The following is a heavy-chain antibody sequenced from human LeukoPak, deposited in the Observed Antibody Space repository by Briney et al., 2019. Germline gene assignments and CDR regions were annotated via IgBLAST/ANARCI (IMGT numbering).Heavy chain of an antibody. CDR3: AKETTGNSFDY. CDR2: ISYDGSNK. Sequence: GGSLRLSCAASGFTFSSYGMPWVRQAPGKGLEWVAVISYDGSNKYYADSVKGRFTISRDNSKNTLYLQMNSLRAEDTAVYYCAKETTGNSFDYWGQGTLVTVSS. CDR1: GFTFSSYG. J-gene: IGHJ4*02. D-gene: IGHD1-14*01. V-gene: IGHV3-30*18.